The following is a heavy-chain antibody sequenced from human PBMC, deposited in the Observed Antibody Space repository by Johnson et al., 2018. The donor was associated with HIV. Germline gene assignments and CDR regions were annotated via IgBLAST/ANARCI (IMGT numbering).Heavy chain of an antibody. CDR2: LSWDGGST. J-gene: IGHJ3*02. CDR1: GFTFDDYT. D-gene: IGHD4-23*01. CDR3: AKDIGDGGNSEGVAFDI. Sequence: VQLVESGGGLVQPGGSLRLSCAASGFTFDDYTMHWVRQAPGKGLEWVSLLSWDGGSTYYADSVKGRFTISRANSKNSLYLQMNSLRTEDTALYYCAKDIGDGGNSEGVAFDIWGQGTMVTVSS. V-gene: IGHV3-43*01.